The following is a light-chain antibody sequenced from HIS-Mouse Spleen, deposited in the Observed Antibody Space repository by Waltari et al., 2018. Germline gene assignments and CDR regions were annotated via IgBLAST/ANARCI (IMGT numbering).Light chain of an antibody. CDR2: DVS. V-gene: IGLV2-14*03. Sequence: QSALTQPASVSGSPGPSHTISCTGTSSDVGGYNSVSWYQQHPGKAPNLMIYDVSKRPSGFSNRFSGSKSGNTASLTISGLQAEDEADYYCSSYTSSSTLVFGGGTKLTVL. J-gene: IGLJ2*01. CDR3: SSYTSSSTLV. CDR1: SSDVGGYNS.